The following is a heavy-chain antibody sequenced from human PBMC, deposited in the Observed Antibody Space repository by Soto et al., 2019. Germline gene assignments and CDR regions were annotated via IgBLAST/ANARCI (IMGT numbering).Heavy chain of an antibody. D-gene: IGHD6-19*01. Sequence: EVQLVEYGGGLVKPGGSLRLSCAASVFTFSSASMNSFSKAPGKGLEWVSSLSSSSSYIYYADSVKGRFTISRDNAKNSLYLQMNSLRAEDTAVYYCASLPEGPRYSSGFDYWGQGTLVTVSS. CDR3: ASLPEGPRYSSGFDY. V-gene: IGHV3-21*01. CDR1: VFTFSSAS. CDR2: LSSSSSYI. J-gene: IGHJ4*02.